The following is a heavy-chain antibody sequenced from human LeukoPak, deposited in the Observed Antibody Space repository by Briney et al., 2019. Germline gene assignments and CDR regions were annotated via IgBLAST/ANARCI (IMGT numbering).Heavy chain of an antibody. CDR2: LSGSGVST. CDR3: ARAGYCSGGSCYGSDY. V-gene: IGHV3-23*01. J-gene: IGHJ4*02. D-gene: IGHD2-15*01. Sequence: GGSLRLSCPASGFTFSSYAMSWVRQASGKGLEWVSTLSGSGVSTYYADSVKGRFTISRDNSKNTLYLQMDSLRAEDTAVYYCARAGYCSGGSCYGSDYWGQGTLVSVSS. CDR1: GFTFSSYA.